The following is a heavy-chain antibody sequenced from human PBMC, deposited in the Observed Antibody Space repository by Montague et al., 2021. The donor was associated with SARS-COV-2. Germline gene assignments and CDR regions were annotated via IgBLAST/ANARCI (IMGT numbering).Heavy chain of an antibody. CDR2: ISYDGSNK. CDR1: GFTFSSYA. V-gene: IGHV3-30*04. Sequence: SLSLSCAASGFTFSSYAMHWVRQAPGKGLEWVAVISYDGSNKYYADSVKGRFTISRDNSKNTLYLQMNSLRAEDTAVYYCASGYDLLTGYYPFDYWGQGTLVTVSS. J-gene: IGHJ4*02. CDR3: ASGYDLLTGYYPFDY. D-gene: IGHD3-9*01.